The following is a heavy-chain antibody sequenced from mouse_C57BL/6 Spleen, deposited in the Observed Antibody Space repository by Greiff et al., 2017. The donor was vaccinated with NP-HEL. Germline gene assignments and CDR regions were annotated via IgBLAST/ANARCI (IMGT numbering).Heavy chain of an antibody. CDR1: GYTFTSYW. J-gene: IGHJ2*01. CDR2: IDPSDSYT. CDR3: AVTTVVDDYFDY. D-gene: IGHD1-1*01. V-gene: IGHV1-69*01. Sequence: VQLQQPGAELVMPGASVKLSCKASGYTFTSYWMHWVKQRPGQGLEWIGEIDPSDSYTNYNQKFKGKSTLTVDKSSSTAYMQLSSLTSEDSAVYYGAVTTVVDDYFDYWGQGTTLTVSS.